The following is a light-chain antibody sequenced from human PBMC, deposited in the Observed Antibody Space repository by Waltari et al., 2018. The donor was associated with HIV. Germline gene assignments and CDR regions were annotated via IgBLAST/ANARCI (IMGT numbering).Light chain of an antibody. J-gene: IGKJ3*01. CDR2: GAS. V-gene: IGKV3-20*01. CDR1: QSVSSSY. Sequence: EIVLTQSPGTLSLSPGERATLSCRASQSVSSSYLAWYQQKHGQAPRLLIYGASSRATGIPDRFSGSGSGTDFTLTISRLEPEDFAVYYCQQYGSSPPTFGPGTKVDIK. CDR3: QQYGSSPPT.